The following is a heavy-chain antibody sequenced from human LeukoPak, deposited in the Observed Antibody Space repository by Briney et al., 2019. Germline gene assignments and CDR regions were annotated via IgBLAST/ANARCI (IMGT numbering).Heavy chain of an antibody. CDR1: GGTFSIYG. J-gene: IGHJ4*02. CDR3: ARIKRYCSSTSCYVYDYYIDY. D-gene: IGHD2-2*01. CDR2: IIPIFGTA. Sequence: SVKVSCKASGGTFSIYGLCWVREAPGQGLEWMGRIIPIFGTANYAQKFQGRVTITADKSTSTAYMELSSLRSEDTAVYYCARIKRYCSSTSCYVYDYYIDYTGPGALVTVSS. V-gene: IGHV1-69*06.